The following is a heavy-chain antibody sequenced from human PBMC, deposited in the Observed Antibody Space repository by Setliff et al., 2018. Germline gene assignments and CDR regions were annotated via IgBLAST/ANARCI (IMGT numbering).Heavy chain of an antibody. V-gene: IGHV4-39*07. J-gene: IGHJ4*02. CDR2: IYQNGIT. D-gene: IGHD7-27*01. Sequence: PSETLSLTCSVSGASISTTYYYWDWIRQSPEKGLEWIGTIYQNGITYYNPSVKSRVTISVDKSKNQFSLSLRSVTAADTAVYYCARGGNWAYDYWGQGTLVTVSS. CDR3: ARGGNWAYDY. CDR1: GASISTTYYY.